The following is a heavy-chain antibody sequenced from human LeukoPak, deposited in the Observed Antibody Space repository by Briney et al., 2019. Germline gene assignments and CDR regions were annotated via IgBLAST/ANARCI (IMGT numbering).Heavy chain of an antibody. CDR3: ARDPKPHIAAAGGDAFDI. V-gene: IGHV1-69*01. CDR2: IIPIFGTA. Sequence: SVKVPCKASVGIFRSHASSWVRPAPGQGLEWIGGIIPIFGTANNAQKFQGRVTITADESTSTAYMELSSLRSEDTAVYYCARDPKPHIAAAGGDAFDIWGQGTMVTVSS. D-gene: IGHD6-13*01. CDR1: VGIFRSHA. J-gene: IGHJ3*02.